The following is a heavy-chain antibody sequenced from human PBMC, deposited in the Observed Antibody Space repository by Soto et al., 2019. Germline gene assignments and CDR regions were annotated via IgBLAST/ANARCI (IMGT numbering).Heavy chain of an antibody. D-gene: IGHD4-17*01. CDR3: AISHGDYSWLDP. J-gene: IGHJ5*02. CDR1: GYTFTGYY. CDR2: INPNSGGT. Sequence: ASVKVSCKASGYTFTGYYMHWVRQAPGQGLEWMGWINPNSGGTNYAQKFQGWVTMTRDTSISTAYMELSRLRSDDTAVYYCAISHGDYSWLDPWGQGTLVTVSS. V-gene: IGHV1-2*04.